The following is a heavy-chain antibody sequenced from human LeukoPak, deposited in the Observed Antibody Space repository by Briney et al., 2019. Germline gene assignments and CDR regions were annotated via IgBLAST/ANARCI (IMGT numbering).Heavy chain of an antibody. J-gene: IGHJ4*02. CDR2: INHSGST. CDR3: ARLGCSSTSCFFDY. Sequence: PSETLFLTCAVYGGSFSGYYWSWIRQPPGKGLEWIGEINHSGSTNSNSSLKSRVTISVDTPKNQFSLKLSSVTAADTAVYYCARLGCSSTSCFFDYWGQGNLVTVSS. CDR1: GGSFSGYY. D-gene: IGHD2-2*01. V-gene: IGHV4-34*01.